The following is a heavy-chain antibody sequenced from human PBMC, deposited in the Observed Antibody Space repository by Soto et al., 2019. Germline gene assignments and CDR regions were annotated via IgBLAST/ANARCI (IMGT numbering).Heavy chain of an antibody. Sequence: NPSETLSLTCAVYGGSFSGYYWSWIRQPPGKGLEWIGEINHSGSTNYNPSLKSRVTISVDKSKNQFSLKLSSVTAADTAVYYCARARGDYYYGMDVWGQGTTVTVSS. J-gene: IGHJ6*02. CDR1: GGSFSGYY. V-gene: IGHV4-34*01. CDR3: ARARGDYYYGMDV. CDR2: INHSGST. D-gene: IGHD6-25*01.